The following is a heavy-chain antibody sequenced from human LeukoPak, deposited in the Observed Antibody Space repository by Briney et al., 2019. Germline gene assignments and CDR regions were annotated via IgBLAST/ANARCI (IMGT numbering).Heavy chain of an antibody. CDR2: INPNSGGT. D-gene: IGHD6-6*01. CDR1: GYTFTEYY. J-gene: IGHJ4*02. CDR3: ARARWQLVPYFDS. Sequence: ASVKVSCKASGYTFTEYYMHWVRQAPGQGLEWMGWINPNSGGTNFAQKFQGRVAMTRDTSIGTAYLELGSLRSDDTAVYFCARARWQLVPYFDSWGQGTLVTVSS. V-gene: IGHV1-2*02.